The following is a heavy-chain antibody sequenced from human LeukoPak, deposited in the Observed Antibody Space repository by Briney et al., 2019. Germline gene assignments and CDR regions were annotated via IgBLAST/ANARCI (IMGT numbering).Heavy chain of an antibody. CDR1: GGSFSGYY. CDR2: INHSGST. J-gene: IGHJ4*02. Sequence: SETLSLTCAVYGGSFSGYYWSWIRQPPGKGLEWIGEINHSGSTNYNPSLKSRVTMSVDTSRNQFSLKLTSVTVADTAIYYCAGEWTYWGQGILVTVSS. D-gene: IGHD3-10*01. CDR3: AGEWTY. V-gene: IGHV4-34*01.